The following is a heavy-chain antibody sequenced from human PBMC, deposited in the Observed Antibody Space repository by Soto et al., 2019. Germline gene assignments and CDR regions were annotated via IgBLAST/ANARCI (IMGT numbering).Heavy chain of an antibody. V-gene: IGHV1-18*01. CDR1: GYRFTSYG. Sequence: QVQLVQSGAEVKNPGASVKVSCKASGYRFTSYGISWVRQAPGQGLEWMGWIATYNGDTNYAQKVQDRLTMTIDTSTGTAYMELRSLRSDDTAVCYCARDFFSSPYYMDVWGKGTTVSVSS. J-gene: IGHJ6*03. D-gene: IGHD6-6*01. CDR3: ARDFFSSPYYMDV. CDR2: IATYNGDT.